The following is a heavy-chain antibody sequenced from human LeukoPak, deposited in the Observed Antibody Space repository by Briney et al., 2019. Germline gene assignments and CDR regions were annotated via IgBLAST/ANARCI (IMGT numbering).Heavy chain of an antibody. D-gene: IGHD3-10*01. J-gene: IGHJ6*02. CDR2: IIPIFGTA. CDR1: GGTFSSYA. CDR3: ARGYYGSGSYRNYYYGMDV. Sequence: GASVKASCKASGGTFSSYAISWVRQAPGQGLEWMGGIIPIFGTANYAQKFQGRVTITADESTSTAYMELSSLRSEDTAVYYCARGYYGSGSYRNYYYGMDVWGQGTTVTVSS. V-gene: IGHV1-69*13.